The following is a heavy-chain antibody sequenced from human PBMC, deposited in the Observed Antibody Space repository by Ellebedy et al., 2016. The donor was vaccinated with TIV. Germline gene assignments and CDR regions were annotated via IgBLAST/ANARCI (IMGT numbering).Heavy chain of an antibody. D-gene: IGHD5-12*01. CDR1: GLTFTDYS. Sequence: GGSLRLXXAASGLTFTDYSMHWVRQAPGKGPSWVSVISRSGGYTYYADSVQGRFTISRDNSKDTLYLQMNSLRVDDTAIYYCATEGSGYDLNHWGQGTLVTVSS. CDR3: ATEGSGYDLNH. V-gene: IGHV3-23*01. CDR2: ISRSGGYT. J-gene: IGHJ4*02.